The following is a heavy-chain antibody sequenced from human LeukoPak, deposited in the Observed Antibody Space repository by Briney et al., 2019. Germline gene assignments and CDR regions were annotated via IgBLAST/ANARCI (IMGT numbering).Heavy chain of an antibody. CDR2: IWYDGSNK. D-gene: IGHD6-19*01. V-gene: IGHV3-33*01. Sequence: PGRSLRLSCVASGFTFSRYGMHWVRQAPGKGLEWVALIWYDGSNKYYADSVRGRFSISRDDSKNTLYLQMTSLRAEDTAVYYCARDLGTAGSFYFDYWGQGTLVTVS. J-gene: IGHJ4*02. CDR3: ARDLGTAGSFYFDY. CDR1: GFTFSRYG.